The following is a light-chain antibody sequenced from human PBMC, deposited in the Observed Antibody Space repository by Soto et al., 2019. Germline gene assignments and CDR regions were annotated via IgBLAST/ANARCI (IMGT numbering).Light chain of an antibody. J-gene: IGKJ1*01. CDR3: QHYNSYSEA. Sequence: DIQMTQSPSTLSASLGDRVTITCRASQSISSWLAWYQQKPGKAPKLLNYDASSLESGVPSRFSGSGSGTEFTLTISSLQPDDFATYYCQHYNSYSEAFGQGTKVDIK. CDR1: QSISSW. CDR2: DAS. V-gene: IGKV1-5*01.